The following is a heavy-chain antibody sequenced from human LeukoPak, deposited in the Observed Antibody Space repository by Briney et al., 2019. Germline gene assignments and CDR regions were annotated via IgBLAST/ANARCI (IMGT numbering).Heavy chain of an antibody. V-gene: IGHV3-9*01. Sequence: GRSLRLSCAASGFTFDDYAMHWVRQAPGKGLEWVSGISWNSGSIGYADSVKGRFTISRDNAKNSLYLQMNSLRAEDTALYYCAKGALYCSSTSCYRYYYYGMDVWGQGTTVTVSS. CDR1: GFTFDDYA. J-gene: IGHJ6*02. D-gene: IGHD2-2*01. CDR3: AKGALYCSSTSCYRYYYYGMDV. CDR2: ISWNSGSI.